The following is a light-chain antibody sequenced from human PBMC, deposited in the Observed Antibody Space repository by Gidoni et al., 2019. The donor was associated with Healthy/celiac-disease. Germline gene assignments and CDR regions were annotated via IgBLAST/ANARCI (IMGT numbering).Light chain of an antibody. V-gene: IGKV1-39*01. J-gene: IGKJ4*01. Sequence: DIQMTQSPSSLSASVGDRVTITGRASQSISSYLNWYQQKPGKAPKLLIYAASSLQSGVPSRFSGSGSGTDFTLTISSLQPEDFATYYCQQSYSTLLTFXGXTKVEIK. CDR1: QSISSY. CDR3: QQSYSTLLT. CDR2: AAS.